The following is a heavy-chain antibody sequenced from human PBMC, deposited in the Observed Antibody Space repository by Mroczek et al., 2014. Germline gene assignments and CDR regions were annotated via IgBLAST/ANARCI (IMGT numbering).Heavy chain of an antibody. CDR3: AXGRLSTSCRCVVLFDY. CDR1: GGSFSGYY. CDR2: SIIVEAP. J-gene: IGHJ4*02. Sequence: QVQLQQWGAGLLKPSETLSLTCAVYGGSFSGYYWSWIRQPPGKGWSGLGKSIIVEAPTTTRPQESSHHISRHVQEPVLPEARASVTAADTAVYYCAXGRLSTSCRCVVLFDYVGQDPGHRLL. V-gene: IGHV4-34*01. D-gene: IGHD2-2*01.